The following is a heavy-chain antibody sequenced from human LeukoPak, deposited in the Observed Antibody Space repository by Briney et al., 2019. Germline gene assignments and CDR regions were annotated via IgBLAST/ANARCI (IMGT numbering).Heavy chain of an antibody. CDR3: ARDRRAYCSSTSYYGVFDY. V-gene: IGHV1-18*04. CDR1: GYTFTSYG. J-gene: IGHJ4*02. CDR2: ISAYNGNT. D-gene: IGHD2-2*01. Sequence: ASVKVSCKASGYTFTSYGISWVRQAPGQGLEWMGWISAYNGNTNYAQKLQGRVTMTTDTSTSTAYMELRSLRSDDTAVYHCARDRRAYCSSTSYYGVFDYWGQGTLVTVSS.